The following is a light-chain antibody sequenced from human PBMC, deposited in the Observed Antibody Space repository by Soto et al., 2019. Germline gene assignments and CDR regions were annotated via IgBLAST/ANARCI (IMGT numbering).Light chain of an antibody. J-gene: IGLJ1*01. V-gene: IGLV2-14*01. CDR2: EVS. Sequence: QSVLTQPASVSGSPGQSITISCTGTSSDVGGYNYVSWYQQHPGKAPKVMIYEVSNRPSGVSNRFSGSKSGNTASLTISGLQAEDEADYYCSSYTSSGTYAFXTGTKVTVL. CDR1: SSDVGGYNY. CDR3: SSYTSSGTYA.